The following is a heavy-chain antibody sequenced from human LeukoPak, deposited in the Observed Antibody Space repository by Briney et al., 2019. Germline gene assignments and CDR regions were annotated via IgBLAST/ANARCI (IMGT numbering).Heavy chain of an antibody. Sequence: SVKVSCKASGGTFSSYAISWVRQAPGQGLEWMGGIIPIFGTANYAQKFQGRVTITADESTSTAYMELSSLRSEDMAVYYCARAINSVRGVILPYDYWGQGTLVTVSS. J-gene: IGHJ4*02. CDR1: GGTFSSYA. D-gene: IGHD3-10*01. V-gene: IGHV1-69*01. CDR2: IIPIFGTA. CDR3: ARAINSVRGVILPYDY.